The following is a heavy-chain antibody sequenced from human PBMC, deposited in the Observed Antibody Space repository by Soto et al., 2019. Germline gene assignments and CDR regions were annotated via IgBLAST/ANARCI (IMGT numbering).Heavy chain of an antibody. V-gene: IGHV4-39*01. Sequence: QVQLQQWGAGLLKPSETLSLTCVVYGGSISSSSYYWGWIRQPPGKGLEWIGSIYYSGITYYNPSLKSRVTISVDTSKNQFSLKLSSVTAADTAVYYCASREWNYYFDYWGQGTLVTVSS. CDR2: IYYSGIT. CDR3: ASREWNYYFDY. CDR1: GGSISSSSYY. D-gene: IGHD1-7*01. J-gene: IGHJ4*02.